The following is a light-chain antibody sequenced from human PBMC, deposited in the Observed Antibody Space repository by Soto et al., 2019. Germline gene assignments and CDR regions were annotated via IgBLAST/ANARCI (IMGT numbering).Light chain of an antibody. CDR1: QSLLSSDGNTY. CDR2: EVS. CDR3: MQSTQLPPT. Sequence: DVVMTQSPLSLPVTLGQPASISCRSSQSLLSSDGNTYLNWFHQRPGQSPRRLIYEVSTRVSGVPDRFSGSGSGTDFTLEISRVETDDVGIYYCMQSTQLPPTFGQGTRLEIK. J-gene: IGKJ5*01. V-gene: IGKV2-30*01.